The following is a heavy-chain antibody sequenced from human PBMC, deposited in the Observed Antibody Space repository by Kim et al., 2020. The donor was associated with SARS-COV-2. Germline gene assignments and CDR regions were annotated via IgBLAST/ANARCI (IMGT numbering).Heavy chain of an antibody. CDR2: IYPGDSDT. V-gene: IGHV5-51*01. CDR1: EYTFNNYW. D-gene: IGHD1-26*01. J-gene: IGHJ4*02. Sequence: ESLKISCKASEYTFNNYWIGWVRQMPGKGLQWLGIIYPGDSDTKYNPSVQGQVTISADWSLTTAYLQWSSLKASDTAIYYCARAPSGTFSPYYFDYWGQ. CDR3: ARAPSGTFSPYYFDY.